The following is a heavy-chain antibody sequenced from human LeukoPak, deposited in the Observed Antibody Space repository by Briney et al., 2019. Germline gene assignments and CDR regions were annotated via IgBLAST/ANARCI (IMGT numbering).Heavy chain of an antibody. CDR2: ISYDGSNK. CDR3: ARDIDYGDLGDS. CDR1: GFTFSNYA. J-gene: IGHJ4*02. Sequence: PGRSLRLSCAASGFTFSNYAMHWVRQAPGKGLEWVAVISYDGSNKYYAESVKGRFTISRDNSKNTLYLQMNSLRAEDTAVYYCARDIDYGDLGDSWGQGTLVTVSS. D-gene: IGHD4-17*01. V-gene: IGHV3-30*04.